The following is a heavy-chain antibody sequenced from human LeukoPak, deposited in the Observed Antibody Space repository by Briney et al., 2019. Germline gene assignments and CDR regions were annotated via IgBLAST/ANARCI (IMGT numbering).Heavy chain of an antibody. CDR2: INPNSGGT. Sequence: ASVKVSCKASGFIFTGYYMHWVRQAPGQGLEWMGWINPNSGGTKYAQKFQGRVTMTRDTSISTAYMALSRLRSADTAVYYCARDHPYSSGWHGRVEAFDLWGQGTTVTVS. V-gene: IGHV1-2*02. CDR3: ARDHPYSSGWHGRVEAFDL. J-gene: IGHJ3*01. D-gene: IGHD6-19*01. CDR1: GFIFTGYY.